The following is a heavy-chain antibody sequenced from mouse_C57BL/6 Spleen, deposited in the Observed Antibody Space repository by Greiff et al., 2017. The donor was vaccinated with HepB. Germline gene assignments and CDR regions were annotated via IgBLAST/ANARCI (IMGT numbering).Heavy chain of an antibody. D-gene: IGHD6-5*01. V-gene: IGHV14-4*01. CDR1: GFNIKDDY. CDR3: TSQLTYGFAY. CDR2: IDPENGDT. J-gene: IGHJ3*01. Sequence: VQLQQSGAELVRPGASVKLSCTASGFNIKDDYMHWVKQRPEQGLEWIGWIDPENGDTEYASKFQGKATITADTSSNTAYLQLSSLTSEDTAVYYFTSQLTYGFAYWGQGTLVTVSA.